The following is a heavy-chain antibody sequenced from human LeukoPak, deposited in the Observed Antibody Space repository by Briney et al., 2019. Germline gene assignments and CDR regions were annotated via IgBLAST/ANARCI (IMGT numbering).Heavy chain of an antibody. D-gene: IGHD2-21*02. Sequence: GGSLRLSCAASGFTFSDYYMSWIRQAPGKGLEWVSYISSSSSYTDYADSVKGRFTISRDNAKNSLYLQMNSLRAEDTAVYYCGRVPSSISSTAIIFYYFDYWGQGTLVTVSS. V-gene: IGHV3-11*06. CDR1: GFTFSDYY. CDR2: ISSSSSYT. CDR3: GRVPSSISSTAIIFYYFDY. J-gene: IGHJ4*02.